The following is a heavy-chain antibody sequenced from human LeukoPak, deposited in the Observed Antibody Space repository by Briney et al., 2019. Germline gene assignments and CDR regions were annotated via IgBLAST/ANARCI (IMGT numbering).Heavy chain of an antibody. V-gene: IGHV3-30*04. Sequence: PGGSLRLSCAASGFTFSSYAMHWVRQAPGKGLEWVAVISYDGSNKYYADSVKGRFTISRDNSKNTLYLQMNSLRAEDTAVYYCAKEPSSGWYPDYWGQGTLVTVSS. CDR3: AKEPSSGWYPDY. D-gene: IGHD6-19*01. CDR2: ISYDGSNK. J-gene: IGHJ4*02. CDR1: GFTFSSYA.